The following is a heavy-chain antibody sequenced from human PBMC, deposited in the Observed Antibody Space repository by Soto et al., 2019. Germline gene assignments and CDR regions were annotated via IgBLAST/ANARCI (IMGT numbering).Heavy chain of an antibody. CDR2: IIPIFGTA. J-gene: IGHJ4*02. Sequence: ASVKVSCKASGGTFSSYAISWVRQAPGQGLEWMGGIIPIFGTANYAQKFQGRVTITADESTSTAYMELSSLRSEDTAVYYCAWMRAQYYYGSGSSPLPLDYWGQGTLVTVSS. CDR1: GGTFSSYA. D-gene: IGHD3-10*01. CDR3: AWMRAQYYYGSGSSPLPLDY. V-gene: IGHV1-69*13.